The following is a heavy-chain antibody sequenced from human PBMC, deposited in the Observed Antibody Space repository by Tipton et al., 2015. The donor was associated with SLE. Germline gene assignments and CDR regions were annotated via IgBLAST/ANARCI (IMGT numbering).Heavy chain of an antibody. D-gene: IGHD2-2*01. CDR2: IYYSGSA. CDR1: GGSISSNNFF. Sequence: TLSLTCTVSGGSISSNNFFWSWLRQHPGKGLEWIGYIYYSGSAFYNPSLKSRVTMSVDTSKNQFFMRLSPATAADTAVYYCATSPLTLWGQGTLVTVSS. J-gene: IGHJ4*02. CDR3: ATSPLTL. V-gene: IGHV4-31*03.